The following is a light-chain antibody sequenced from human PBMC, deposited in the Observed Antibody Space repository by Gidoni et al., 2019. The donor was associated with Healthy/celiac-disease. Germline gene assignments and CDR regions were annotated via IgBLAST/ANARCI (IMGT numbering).Light chain of an antibody. V-gene: IGLV3-10*01. CDR3: YSTDSSGNHRV. J-gene: IGLJ3*02. CDR2: EDS. CDR1: ALPKNY. Sequence: SYERTKPPAVPVSPGQTARITSSGDALPKNYAYWYQQKSGQAPVLVIYEDSKRPSGIPERFSGSSSGTMATLTISGAQVEDEADYYCYSTDSSGNHRVFGGGTKLTVL.